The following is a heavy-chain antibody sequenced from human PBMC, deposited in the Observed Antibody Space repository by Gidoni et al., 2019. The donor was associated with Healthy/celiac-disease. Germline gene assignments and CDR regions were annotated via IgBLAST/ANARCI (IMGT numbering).Heavy chain of an antibody. J-gene: IGHJ4*02. CDR1: GGTFSSYA. V-gene: IGHV1-69*04. CDR3: ARDGHRDGYTTFDY. Sequence: QVQLVQSGAEVKKPGSSVKVSCKASGGTFSSYAISWVRQAPGQGLEWMGRIIPILGIANYAQKFQGRVTITADKSTSTAYMELSSLRSEDTAVYYCARDGHRDGYTTFDYWGQGTLVTVSS. CDR2: IIPILGIA. D-gene: IGHD5-12*01.